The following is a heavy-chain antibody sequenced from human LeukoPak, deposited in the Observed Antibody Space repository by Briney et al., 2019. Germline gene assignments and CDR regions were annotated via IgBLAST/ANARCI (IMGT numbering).Heavy chain of an antibody. CDR2: INPNSGNT. V-gene: IGHV1-2*06. D-gene: IGHD5-18*01. J-gene: IGHJ4*02. Sequence: ASVKVSCKASGYTFTGYYMHWVRQAPGQGLEWMGRINPNSGNTNYAQKLQGRVTMTTDTSTSTAYMELRSLRSDDTAVYYCARRSGYSWKYWGQGTLVTVSS. CDR3: ARRSGYSWKY. CDR1: GYTFTGYY.